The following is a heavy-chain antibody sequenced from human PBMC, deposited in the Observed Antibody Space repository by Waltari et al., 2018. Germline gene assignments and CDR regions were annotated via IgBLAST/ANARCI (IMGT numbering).Heavy chain of an antibody. Sequence: EVRLLESGGDLVKPGGSLRLSCAASGFTFRNFGMSWVRQAPGKGLEWVSAISGTGDRTYFADSVKGRFTISRDNSKNTLYLQLNNLRVEDTAVYYCAKGGLYHFDYWGQGSLVTVS. CDR1: GFTFRNFG. J-gene: IGHJ4*02. CDR3: AKGGLYHFDY. V-gene: IGHV3-23*01. CDR2: ISGTGDRT.